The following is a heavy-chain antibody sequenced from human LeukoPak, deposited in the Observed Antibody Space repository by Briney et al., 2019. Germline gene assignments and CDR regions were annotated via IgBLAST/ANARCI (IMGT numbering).Heavy chain of an antibody. D-gene: IGHD3-10*01. Sequence: ASVKVSCKASGYTFTGYYMHWVRQAAGQGREWMGWINPNSGGTNYAQKFQGRVTMTRDTSISTAYLQWSSLKASDTAMYYCARCFGSPWGVLVAFDIWGQGTMVTVSS. J-gene: IGHJ3*02. CDR2: INPNSGGT. V-gene: IGHV1-2*02. CDR1: GYTFTGYY. CDR3: ARCFGSPWGVLVAFDI.